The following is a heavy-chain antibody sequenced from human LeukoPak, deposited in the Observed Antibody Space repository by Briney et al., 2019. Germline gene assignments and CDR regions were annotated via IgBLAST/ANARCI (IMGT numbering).Heavy chain of an antibody. CDR2: TNSDGSST. J-gene: IGHJ4*02. CDR1: GFTFSSYW. Sequence: EGSLRLSCAASGFTFSSYWMHWVRQAPGKGLVWVSHTNSDGSSTTYADSVKGRFTISRDNAKNTLYLQMNSPRAEDTAVYYCARGAGGAIWGQGTLVTVSS. V-gene: IGHV3-74*01. CDR3: ARGAGGAI. D-gene: IGHD2-21*01.